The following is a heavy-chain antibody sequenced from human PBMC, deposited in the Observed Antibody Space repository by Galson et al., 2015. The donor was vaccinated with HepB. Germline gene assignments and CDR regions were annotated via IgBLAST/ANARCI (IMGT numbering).Heavy chain of an antibody. CDR2: INPSGGST. CDR1: GYTFTSYY. D-gene: IGHD2-15*01. J-gene: IGHJ6*03. Sequence: SVKVSCKASGYTFTSYYMHWVRQAPGQGLEWMGIINPSGGSTSYAQKFQGRVTMTRDTSTSTVYMELSSLRSEDTAVYYCARALCSGGSCYSFVYYYMDVWGKGTTVTVSS. CDR3: ARALCSGGSCYSFVYYYMDV. V-gene: IGHV1-46*03.